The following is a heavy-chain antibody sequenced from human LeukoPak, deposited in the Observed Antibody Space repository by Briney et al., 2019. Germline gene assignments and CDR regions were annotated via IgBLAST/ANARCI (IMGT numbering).Heavy chain of an antibody. CDR1: GFTFSSYS. Sequence: PGGSLRLSCAASGFTFSSYSMNWVRQAPGKGLEWVSSISSSSSYIYYADSVKGRFTISRDNAKNSLYLQMNSLRAEDTAVYYCATIPHEGYDSSGYVDYWGQGTLVTVSS. CDR3: ATIPHEGYDSSGYVDY. J-gene: IGHJ4*02. CDR2: ISSSSSYI. V-gene: IGHV3-21*01. D-gene: IGHD3-22*01.